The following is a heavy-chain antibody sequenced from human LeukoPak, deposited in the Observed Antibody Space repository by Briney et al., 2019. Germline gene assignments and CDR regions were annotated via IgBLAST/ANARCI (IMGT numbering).Heavy chain of an antibody. CDR3: ARDTALDY. CDR1: GYSFTSYY. CDR2: INPSIGST. D-gene: IGHD5-18*01. J-gene: IGHJ4*02. V-gene: IGHV1-46*01. Sequence: VASVKVSCKASGYSFTSYYLHWLRQAPGQGLEWIGIINPSIGSTNYAQKFQGRVTMTWDTSTSTVYMELSSLRSEDTAVYYCARDTALDYWGQGTLVTVSS.